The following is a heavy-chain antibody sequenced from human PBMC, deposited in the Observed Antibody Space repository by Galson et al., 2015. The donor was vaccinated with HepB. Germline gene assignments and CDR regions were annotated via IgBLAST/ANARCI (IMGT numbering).Heavy chain of an antibody. CDR2: INSDGSST. D-gene: IGHD1-14*01. CDR3: ARDGSLLTGWYYYYMDV. CDR1: GFTFSSYW. Sequence: SLRLSCAASGFTFSSYWMHWVRQAPGKGLVWVSRINSDGSSTSYADSVKGRFTISRDNAKNTLYLQMNSLRAEDTAVYYCARDGSLLTGWYYYYMDVWGKGTTVTVSS. V-gene: IGHV3-74*01. J-gene: IGHJ6*03.